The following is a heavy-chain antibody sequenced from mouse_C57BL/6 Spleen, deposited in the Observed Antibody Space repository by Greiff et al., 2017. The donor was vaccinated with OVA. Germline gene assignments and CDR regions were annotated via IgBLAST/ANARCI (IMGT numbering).Heavy chain of an antibody. CDR1: GYTFTSYW. J-gene: IGHJ1*03. Sequence: EVQLQQSGTVLARPGASVKMSCKTSGYTFTSYWMHWVKQRPGQGLEWIGAIYPGNSDTSYNQKFKGKAKLTAVTSASTAYMELSSLTNEDSAVYYCTKDYGSSYGYFDVWGTGTTVTVSS. CDR3: TKDYGSSYGYFDV. D-gene: IGHD1-1*01. CDR2: IYPGNSDT. V-gene: IGHV1-5*01.